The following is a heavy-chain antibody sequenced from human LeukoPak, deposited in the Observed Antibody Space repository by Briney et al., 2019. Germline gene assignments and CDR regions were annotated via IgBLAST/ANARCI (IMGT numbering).Heavy chain of an antibody. Sequence: PGGSLRLSCAASGFTFSSYAMSWVRQAPGKGLEWVSAISGSGGSTYYADSVKGRFTISRDNSKNTLYLQMNSLRAEDTALYFCARGPHARISTWFFDFWGRGTLVTVSS. CDR1: GFTFSSYA. V-gene: IGHV3-23*01. CDR2: ISGSGGST. D-gene: IGHD3-10*01. CDR3: ARGPHARISTWFFDF. J-gene: IGHJ4*02.